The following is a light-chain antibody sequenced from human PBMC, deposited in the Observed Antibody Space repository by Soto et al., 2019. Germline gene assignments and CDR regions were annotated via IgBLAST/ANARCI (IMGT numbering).Light chain of an antibody. Sequence: DIQMTQSPSSVSASVGDRVTITCRARQGISSWLAWYQQKPGTAPNLLISAASSLQSGVPSRFSGSGSGTDFPLLIRNLQRADFATYYCQQAHSFPLTFGGGTKVAI. CDR1: QGISSW. J-gene: IGKJ4*01. V-gene: IGKV1-12*01. CDR2: AAS. CDR3: QQAHSFPLT.